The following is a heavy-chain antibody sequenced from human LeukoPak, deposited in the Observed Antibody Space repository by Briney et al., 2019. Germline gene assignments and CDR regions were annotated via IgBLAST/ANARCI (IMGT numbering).Heavy chain of an antibody. D-gene: IGHD3-16*01. Sequence: PGGSLRLSCAASGFTFSSYAMHWVRQAPGKGLEWVAVISYDGSNKYYADSVKGRFTISRDNSKNTLYLQMNSLRAEDTAVYYCARDFMAFDIWGQGTMVTVSS. CDR1: GFTFSSYA. V-gene: IGHV3-30-3*01. CDR2: ISYDGSNK. J-gene: IGHJ3*02. CDR3: ARDFMAFDI.